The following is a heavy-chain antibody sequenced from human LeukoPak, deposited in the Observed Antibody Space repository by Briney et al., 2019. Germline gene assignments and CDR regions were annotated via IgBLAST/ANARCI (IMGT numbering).Heavy chain of an antibody. CDR3: ATGYSGPDAFDI. J-gene: IGHJ3*02. CDR1: GGSVSSGSYY. Sequence: SETLSLTCTVSGGSVSSGSYYWSWIRQPPEKGLEWIGYIYYSGSTNYNPSLKSRVTISVDTSKNQFSLKLSSVTAADTAVYYCATGYSGPDAFDIWGQGTMVTVSS. D-gene: IGHD5-12*01. V-gene: IGHV4-61*01. CDR2: IYYSGST.